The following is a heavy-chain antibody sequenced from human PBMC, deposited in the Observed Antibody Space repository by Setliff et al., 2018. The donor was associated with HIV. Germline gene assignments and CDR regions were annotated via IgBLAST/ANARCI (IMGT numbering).Heavy chain of an antibody. CDR1: GASISNSNSY. CDR2: IYSSGSP. V-gene: IGHV4-39*07. J-gene: IGHJ5*02. CDR3: ARGVRVGPTTTANWFDP. D-gene: IGHD1-26*01. Sequence: KPSETLSLTCTVYGASISNSNSYWGWIRQPPGKRLEWLGSIYSSGSPSYNPSLSSRVTISVDTSKNQFSLKLSSVTAADTAVYYCARGVRVGPTTTANWFDPWGQGTLVTVSS.